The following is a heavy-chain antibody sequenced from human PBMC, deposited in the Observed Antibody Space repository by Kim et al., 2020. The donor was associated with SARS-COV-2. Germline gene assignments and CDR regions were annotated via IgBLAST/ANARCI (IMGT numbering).Heavy chain of an antibody. J-gene: IGHJ4*02. CDR3: AKGFRGSCYY. Sequence: STYYADSVKGRFTISRDNSKNSLYLQMNSLRAEDTALYYCAKGFRGSCYYWGQGTLVTVSS. CDR2: ST. D-gene: IGHD2-15*01. V-gene: IGHV3-43D*03.